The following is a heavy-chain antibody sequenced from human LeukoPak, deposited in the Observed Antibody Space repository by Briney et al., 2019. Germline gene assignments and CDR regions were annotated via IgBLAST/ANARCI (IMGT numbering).Heavy chain of an antibody. Sequence: GSSVKASCKASGGTFSSYAISWVRQAPGQGLAWMGRIIPIFGTANYAQKFQGRVTITADKSTSTAYMELSSLRSEDTAVYYCARTGGRKWTHRGPFDIWGQGTMVTVSS. D-gene: IGHD1-14*01. CDR2: IIPIFGTA. CDR3: ARTGGRKWTHRGPFDI. V-gene: IGHV1-69*06. J-gene: IGHJ3*02. CDR1: GGTFSSYA.